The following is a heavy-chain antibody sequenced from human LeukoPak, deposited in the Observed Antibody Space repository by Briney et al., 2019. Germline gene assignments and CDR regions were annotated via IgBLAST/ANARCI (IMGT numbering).Heavy chain of an antibody. Sequence: GGSLRLSCAASGFTFSSYSMNWVRQAPGKGLEWVAFIRYDGSNKYYADSVKGRFTISRDNSKNMLYLQMNSLRAEDTAVYYCAKDQGLIFASWGQGTLVTVSS. CDR3: AKDQGLIFAS. V-gene: IGHV3-30*02. D-gene: IGHD3/OR15-3a*01. CDR2: IRYDGSNK. J-gene: IGHJ5*02. CDR1: GFTFSSYS.